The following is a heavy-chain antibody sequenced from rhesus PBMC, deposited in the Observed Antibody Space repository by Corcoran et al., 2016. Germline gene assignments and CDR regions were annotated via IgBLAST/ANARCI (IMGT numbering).Heavy chain of an antibody. V-gene: IGHV4-80*01. CDR3: ARYPRDCSSTYCSSGGIDY. Sequence: QVQLQESGPGLVKPSETLSLTCAVSGGSFSSYWWSWIRQPPGKGLEWIGEINGNSGITNYNPSLKSRVTISKDASKNQFSLKLSSVTAADTAVYYCARYPRDCSSTYCSSGGIDYWGQGVLVTVSS. J-gene: IGHJ4*01. CDR2: INGNSGIT. D-gene: IGHD2-15*01. CDR1: GGSFSSYW.